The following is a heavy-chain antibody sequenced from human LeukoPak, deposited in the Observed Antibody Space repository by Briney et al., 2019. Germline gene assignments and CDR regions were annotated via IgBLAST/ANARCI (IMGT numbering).Heavy chain of an antibody. CDR1: GGSISSSSYY. J-gene: IGHJ3*02. CDR3: ARSTYDFWSGYYSDAFDI. D-gene: IGHD3-3*01. V-gene: IGHV4-39*07. CDR2: IYYSGST. Sequence: PSETLSLTCTVSGGSISSSSYYWGWIRQPPGKGLEWIGSIYYSGSTYYNPSLKSRVTISVDTSKNQFSLKLSSVTAADTAVYYCARSTYDFWSGYYSDAFDIWGQGTMVTVSS.